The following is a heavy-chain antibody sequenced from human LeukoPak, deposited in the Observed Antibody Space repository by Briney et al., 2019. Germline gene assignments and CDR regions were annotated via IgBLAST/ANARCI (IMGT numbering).Heavy chain of an antibody. V-gene: IGHV1-69*13. Sequence: EASVKVSCKASGGTFSSYAISWVRQAPGQGLEWMGGIIPIFGTANYAQKFQGRVTITADESTSTAYMELSSLRSEDTAVYYCARERREIYGMDVWGQGTTVTVSS. J-gene: IGHJ6*02. D-gene: IGHD1-1*01. CDR3: ARERREIYGMDV. CDR2: IIPIFGTA. CDR1: GGTFSSYA.